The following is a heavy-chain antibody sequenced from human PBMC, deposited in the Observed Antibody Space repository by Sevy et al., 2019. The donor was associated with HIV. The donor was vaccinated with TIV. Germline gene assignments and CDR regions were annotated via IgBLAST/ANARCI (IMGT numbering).Heavy chain of an antibody. V-gene: IGHV1-8*01. J-gene: IGHJ6*02. CDR1: GYTFTSYD. CDR3: ARGTKITMVRGVTSYGMDV. Sequence: ASVKVSCKASGYTFTSYDINWVRQATGQGLEWMGWMNPNSRNTGYAQKFQGRVTMTRNTSISTAYMELSSLRSEDTAVYYCARGTKITMVRGVTSYGMDVWGQGTTVTVSS. D-gene: IGHD3-10*01. CDR2: MNPNSRNT.